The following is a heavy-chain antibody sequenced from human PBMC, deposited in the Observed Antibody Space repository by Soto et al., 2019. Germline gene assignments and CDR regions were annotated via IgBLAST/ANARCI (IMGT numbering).Heavy chain of an antibody. J-gene: IGHJ4*02. CDR3: AKAGGSGSYYIDY. Sequence: GGSLRLSCAASGFTFSRYAMSWVRQAPGKGLEWVSAISGSGGSTYYADSVKGRFTISRDNSKNTLYLQMNSLRAEDTAVYYCAKAGGSGSYYIDYWGQGTLVTVSS. D-gene: IGHD3-10*01. CDR2: ISGSGGST. CDR1: GFTFSRYA. V-gene: IGHV3-23*01.